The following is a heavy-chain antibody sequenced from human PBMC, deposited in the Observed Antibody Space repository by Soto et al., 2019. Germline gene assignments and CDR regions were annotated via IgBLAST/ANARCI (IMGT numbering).Heavy chain of an antibody. Sequence: QVPLQESRPGLVKPSETLSLTCTVSGHSISSGNYYCAWIRQSPGKGLQWIGSIHARVRTNYNPSLKSRVSMAVATSQRKFSLKLTSVAAADTAVYYCAGLAGNCDRYFQHCGQGTLVSVSS. V-gene: IGHV4-39*01. CDR2: IHARVRT. CDR1: GHSISSGNYY. J-gene: IGHJ1*01. CDR3: AGLAGNCDRYFQH. D-gene: IGHD1-7*01.